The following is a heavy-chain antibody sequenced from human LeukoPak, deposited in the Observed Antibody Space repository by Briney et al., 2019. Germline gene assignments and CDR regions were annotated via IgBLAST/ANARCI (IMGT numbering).Heavy chain of an antibody. V-gene: IGHV1-69*04. CDR2: IIPILGIA. J-gene: IGHJ4*02. D-gene: IGHD3-22*01. Sequence: GASVKVSCKASGGTFSSYAISWVRQAPGQGLEWMGRIIPILGIANYAQKFQGRVTITADKSTSTAYMELSSLRSEDTAVYYCATGLRDSSGYSDYWGQGTLVTVSS. CDR3: ATGLRDSSGYSDY. CDR1: GGTFSSYA.